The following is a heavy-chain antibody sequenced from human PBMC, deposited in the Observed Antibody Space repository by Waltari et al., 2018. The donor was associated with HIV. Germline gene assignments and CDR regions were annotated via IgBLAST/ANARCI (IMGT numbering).Heavy chain of an antibody. V-gene: IGHV4-59*01. Sequence: QVQLQESGPGLVKPSETLSLTCTVSGGAITSYFGTWIRQAPGKGLEWIGYIYYTGHTDYNPSLKSRVTMSVDASKNQFSLYLNSVTAADTAVYFCARGRQSDWAGELDPWGQGILVTISS. D-gene: IGHD2-21*02. CDR1: GGAITSYF. CDR2: IYYTGHT. CDR3: ARGRQSDWAGELDP. J-gene: IGHJ5*02.